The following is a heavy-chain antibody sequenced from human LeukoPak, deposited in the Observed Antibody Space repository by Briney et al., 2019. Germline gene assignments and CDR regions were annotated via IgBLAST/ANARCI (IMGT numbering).Heavy chain of an antibody. V-gene: IGHV4-39*02. J-gene: IGHJ4*02. Sequence: SETLSLTCTVSGGSISSSSYYWGWIRQPPGKGLEWIGSIYYSGSTYYNPSLKSRVTISVDTSKNQFSLKLSSVTAADTAVYYCAREKAESSSSYPPGDLVDYWGQGTQVTVYS. D-gene: IGHD6-6*01. CDR2: IYYSGST. CDR3: AREKAESSSSYPPGDLVDY. CDR1: GGSISSSSYY.